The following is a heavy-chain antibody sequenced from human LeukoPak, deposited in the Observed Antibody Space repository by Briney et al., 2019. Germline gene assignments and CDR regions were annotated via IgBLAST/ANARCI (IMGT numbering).Heavy chain of an antibody. CDR3: ASGFGGSCYYFDY. V-gene: IGHV3-21*01. D-gene: IGHD2-15*01. CDR1: GFTFSSYS. Sequence: GGSLSLSCAASGFTFSSYSMNWVRQAPGKGLEWVSSISSSSSYIYYADSVKGRFTISRDNAKNSLYLQMNSLRAEDTAVYYCASGFGGSCYYFDYWGQGTLVTVSS. J-gene: IGHJ4*02. CDR2: ISSSSSYI.